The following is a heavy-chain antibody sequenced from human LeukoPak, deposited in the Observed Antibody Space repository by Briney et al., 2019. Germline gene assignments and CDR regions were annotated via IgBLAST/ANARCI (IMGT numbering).Heavy chain of an antibody. CDR1: GGSINGYY. Sequence: SETLSLTCTVSGGSINGYYWTWIRPPPGKGLEWIGYISDSGSTNYSPSLKSRVTMSVDSSTTEFSLRLNSVTAADTAVYYCARVFRAAVTSNWFDPWGQGTLVTVSS. V-gene: IGHV4-59*12. J-gene: IGHJ5*02. CDR3: ARVFRAAVTSNWFDP. D-gene: IGHD4-17*01. CDR2: ISDSGST.